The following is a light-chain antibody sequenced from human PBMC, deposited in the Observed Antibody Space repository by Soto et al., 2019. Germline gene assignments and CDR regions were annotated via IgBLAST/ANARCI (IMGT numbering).Light chain of an antibody. Sequence: DILLIQSPATLSASVGDRITITCRASENIFKFLAWYQQRSGSAPYLLIYAASDLEKGVPSRFRGSGSGTEFTLTIDNLQPNDYATYFCQHYHSQSITFGGGTQVDVK. V-gene: IGKV1-5*01. J-gene: IGKJ4*01. CDR1: ENIFKF. CDR2: AAS. CDR3: QHYHSQSIT.